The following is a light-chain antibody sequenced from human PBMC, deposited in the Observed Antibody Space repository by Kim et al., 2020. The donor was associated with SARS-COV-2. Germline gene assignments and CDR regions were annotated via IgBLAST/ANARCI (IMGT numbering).Light chain of an antibody. CDR3: QAWDSSTAV. J-gene: IGLJ1*01. CDR1: KLGDKY. CDR2: QDS. V-gene: IGLV3-1*01. Sequence: VSQGQTASITCSGDKLGDKYACWYQQKPGQSPVLVIYQDSKRPSGIPERFSGSNSGNTATLTISGTQAMDEADYYCQAWDSSTAVFGTGTKVTVL.